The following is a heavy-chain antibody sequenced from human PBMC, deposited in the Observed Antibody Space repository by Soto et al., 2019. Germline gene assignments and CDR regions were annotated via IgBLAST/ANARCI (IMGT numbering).Heavy chain of an antibody. CDR3: ARHENEGAVTTSGWFDP. D-gene: IGHD4-17*01. V-gene: IGHV4-39*01. Sequence: SETLSLTCTVSGGSISSSSYYWGWIRQPPGKGLEWIGSIYYSGSTYYNPSLKSRVTISVDTSKNQFSLKLSSVTAADTAVYYCARHENEGAVTTSGWFDPWGQGTLVTVSS. CDR1: GGSISSSSYY. CDR2: IYYSGST. J-gene: IGHJ5*02.